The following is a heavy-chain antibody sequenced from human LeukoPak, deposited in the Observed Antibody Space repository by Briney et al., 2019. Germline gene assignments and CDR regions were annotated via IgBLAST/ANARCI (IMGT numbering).Heavy chain of an antibody. CDR2: IWYDGSNI. Sequence: PGGSLRLSCAASGFTFSSYGFHWVRQAPGKGLEWVAVIWYDGSNIHYAESVKGRFTISRDNSRDTLYLNMNSLRPEDTAVYYCARDFYTGMFDYWGQGTLVTVSS. D-gene: IGHD3-10*02. CDR3: ARDFYTGMFDY. V-gene: IGHV3-33*01. CDR1: GFTFSSYG. J-gene: IGHJ4*02.